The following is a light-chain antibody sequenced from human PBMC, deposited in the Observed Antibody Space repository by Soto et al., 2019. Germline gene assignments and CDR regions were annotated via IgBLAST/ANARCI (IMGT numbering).Light chain of an antibody. V-gene: IGLV2-14*01. CDR2: EVS. Sequence: QSVLTQPASVSGSRGQSITISCTGTSSDVGDYNYVSWYQQHPGKAPKLMIYEVSNRPSGISNRFSGSKSGNTASLTISGLQAEDEADYYCSSYTSSTNPLLVFGPGTKVTVL. J-gene: IGLJ1*01. CDR1: SSDVGDYNY. CDR3: SSYTSSTNPLLV.